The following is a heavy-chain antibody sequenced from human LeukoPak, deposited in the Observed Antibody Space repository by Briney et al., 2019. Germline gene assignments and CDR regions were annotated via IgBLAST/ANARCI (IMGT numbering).Heavy chain of an antibody. CDR2: IRSKANSYAT. J-gene: IGHJ4*02. Sequence: PGGSLKLSCAASGFTFSGSAMHWVRQASGKGLEWVGRIRSKANSYATAHAASVKGRFTTSRDDSKNTAYLQMNSLKTEDTAVYYCTTYYDSSGYGPFVDWGQGTLVTVSS. CDR3: TTYYDSSGYGPFVD. D-gene: IGHD3-22*01. V-gene: IGHV3-73*01. CDR1: GFTFSGSA.